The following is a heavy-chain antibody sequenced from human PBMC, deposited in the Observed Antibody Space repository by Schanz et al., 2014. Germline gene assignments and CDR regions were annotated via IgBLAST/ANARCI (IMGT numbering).Heavy chain of an antibody. Sequence: QVQLLQSGAEVKKPGASMKVSCKASGYTFTTYYMLWVRQAPGQGLEWMGWISPYNGNTNYAQKLQGRVTMTADTSTSTAYMDLRSLRSDDTAVYYCARLSVAGRPHVNYWYFDLWGRGTLVTVSS. CDR3: ARLSVAGRPHVNYWYFDL. CDR2: ISPYNGNT. V-gene: IGHV1-18*01. CDR1: GYTFTTYY. D-gene: IGHD6-19*01. J-gene: IGHJ2*01.